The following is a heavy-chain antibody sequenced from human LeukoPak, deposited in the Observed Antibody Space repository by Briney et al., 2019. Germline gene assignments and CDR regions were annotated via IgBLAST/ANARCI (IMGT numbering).Heavy chain of an antibody. V-gene: IGHV3-21*01. J-gene: IGHJ5*02. CDR2: ISSSSSYI. D-gene: IGHD5-18*01. CDR1: GFTFSSYS. Sequence: AGGSLRLSCAASGFTFSSYSMNWVRQAPGKGLEWVSSISSSSSYIYYADSVKGRFTISRDNAKNSLYLQMNSLRAEDTAVYYCASEQKTGYSYGRRRFDPWGQGTLVTVSS. CDR3: ASEQKTGYSYGRRRFDP.